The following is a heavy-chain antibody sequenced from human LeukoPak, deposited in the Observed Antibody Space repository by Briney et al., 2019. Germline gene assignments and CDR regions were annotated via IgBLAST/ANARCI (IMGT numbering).Heavy chain of an antibody. CDR3: AKDHDSGATISFGY. J-gene: IGHJ4*02. V-gene: IGHV3-23*01. D-gene: IGHD1-26*01. CDR1: GFTFSSYA. CDR2: IRDSGSST. Sequence: GGSLRLSCAASGFTFSSYAMSWVRQAPGKGLEWVSAIRDSGSSTHYADSVKGRFTTSRDNSKNTLYLQMNSLRAEDTAVYYCAKDHDSGATISFGYWGQGTLVTVSS.